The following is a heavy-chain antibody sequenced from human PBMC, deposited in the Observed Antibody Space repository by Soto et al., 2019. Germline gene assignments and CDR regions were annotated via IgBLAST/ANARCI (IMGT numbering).Heavy chain of an antibody. Sequence: QVQLVESGGGVVQPGRSLRLSCAASGFTFSSYGMHWVRQAPGKGLEWVAVISYDGSNKYYADSVKGRFTISRDNSKNTLYLQMNSLRAEDTAVYYCAKDLLSRGAPFDYWGKGTLVTVSS. CDR3: AKDLLSRGAPFDY. D-gene: IGHD1-26*01. CDR2: ISYDGSNK. CDR1: GFTFSSYG. V-gene: IGHV3-30*18. J-gene: IGHJ4*02.